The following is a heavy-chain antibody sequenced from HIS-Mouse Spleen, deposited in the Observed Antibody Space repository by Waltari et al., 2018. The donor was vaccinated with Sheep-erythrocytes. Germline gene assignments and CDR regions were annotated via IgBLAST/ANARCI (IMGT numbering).Heavy chain of an antibody. J-gene: IGHJ3*02. CDR2: INHSGST. D-gene: IGHD6-19*01. CDR1: GGSFGGYY. Sequence: QVQLQKRGAGLLKPSETLSLTCAFDGGSFGGYYWSWIRQPPGKGLEWIGEINHSGSTNYNPSLKSRVTISVDTSKNQFSLKLSSVTAADTAVYYCALSVDLAGAFDIWGQGTMVTVSS. CDR3: ALSVDLAGAFDI. V-gene: IGHV4-34*01.